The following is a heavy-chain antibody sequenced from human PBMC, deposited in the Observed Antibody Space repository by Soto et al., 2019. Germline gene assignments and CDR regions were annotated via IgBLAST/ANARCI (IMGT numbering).Heavy chain of an antibody. Sequence: SGPTLVNPTQTLTLTCTFSGVSVSTSGRRVSWIRQPPGKALEWLARIDWDDDKLYSTSLKTRLTISKDNTKNKVVLTMTNMDPVDTATYYCARSIVAAGNRWFDPWGQGTLVTVSS. CDR2: IDWDDDK. J-gene: IGHJ5*02. CDR3: ARSIVAAGNRWFDP. CDR1: GVSVSTSGRR. D-gene: IGHD6-13*01. V-gene: IGHV2-70*04.